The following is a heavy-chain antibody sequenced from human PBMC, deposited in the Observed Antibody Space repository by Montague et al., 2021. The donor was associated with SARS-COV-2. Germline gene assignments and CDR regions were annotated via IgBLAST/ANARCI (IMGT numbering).Heavy chain of an antibody. CDR1: GGSTGAYY. CDR2: IDNSGST. V-gene: IGHV4-59*01. J-gene: IGHJ3*02. Sequence: SETLSLTCTASGGSTGAYYRSWIRQPPGKGLEWIGYIDNSGSTNHNPSLESRVTMSVDTSKDQFSLKLNSVTAADTAVYYCARHGGNDAFDIWGRGTMVTVSS. D-gene: IGHD4-23*01. CDR3: ARHGGNDAFDI.